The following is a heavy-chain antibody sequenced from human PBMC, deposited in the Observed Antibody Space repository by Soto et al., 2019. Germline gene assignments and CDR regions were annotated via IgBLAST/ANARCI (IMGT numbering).Heavy chain of an antibody. CDR3: AKVTSGWSLAVLEAPSGFDY. CDR2: ISGSGGST. V-gene: IGHV3-23*01. Sequence: HPGGSLRLSCAASGFTFSSYAMSWVRQAPGKGLEWVSAISGSGGSTYYADSVKGRFTISRDNSKNTLYLQMNSLRAEDTAVYYCAKVTSGWSLAVLEAPSGFDYWGQGTLVTVSS. CDR1: GFTFSSYA. D-gene: IGHD6-19*01. J-gene: IGHJ4*02.